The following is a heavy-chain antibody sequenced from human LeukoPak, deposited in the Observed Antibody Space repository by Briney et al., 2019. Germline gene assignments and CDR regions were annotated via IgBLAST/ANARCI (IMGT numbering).Heavy chain of an antibody. CDR2: IWYDGSNK. Sequence: PGRSLRLSCAASGFTFSSYGMHWVRHAPGKGLELVAVIWYDGSNKYYADSVKGRFTISRDNSKNTLYLQMNSLRAEDTAVYYCARDPGYIAAAGTDNWFDPWGQGTLVTVSS. CDR3: ARDPGYIAAAGTDNWFDP. J-gene: IGHJ5*02. V-gene: IGHV3-33*01. CDR1: GFTFSSYG. D-gene: IGHD6-13*01.